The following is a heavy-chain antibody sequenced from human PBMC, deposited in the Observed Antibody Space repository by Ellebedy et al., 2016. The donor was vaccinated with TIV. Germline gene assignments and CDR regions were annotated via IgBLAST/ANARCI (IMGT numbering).Heavy chain of an antibody. V-gene: IGHV4-59*12. D-gene: IGHD3-10*01. J-gene: IGHJ6*02. CDR3: ARGLMRYYGSGSFHYYYGMDV. Sequence: MPGGSLRLSCTVSGGSISSYYWSWIRQPPGKGLEWIGYIYYSGSTNYNPSLKSRVTISVDTSKNQFSLKLSSVTAADTAVYYCARGLMRYYGSGSFHYYYGMDVWGQGTTVTVSS. CDR2: IYYSGST. CDR1: GGSISSYY.